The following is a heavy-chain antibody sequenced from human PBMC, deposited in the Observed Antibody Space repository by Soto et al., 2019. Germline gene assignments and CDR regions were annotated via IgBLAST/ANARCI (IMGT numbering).Heavy chain of an antibody. Sequence: SETLSLTCTVSGGSISSYYWSWIRQPPGKGLEWIGYIYYSGSTNYNPSLKSRVTISVDTSKNQFSLKLSSVTAADTAVYYCARSDVDPGGFDYWGQGTLVTVSS. J-gene: IGHJ4*02. CDR3: ARSDVDPGGFDY. CDR2: IYYSGST. V-gene: IGHV4-59*08. D-gene: IGHD2-15*01. CDR1: GGSISSYY.